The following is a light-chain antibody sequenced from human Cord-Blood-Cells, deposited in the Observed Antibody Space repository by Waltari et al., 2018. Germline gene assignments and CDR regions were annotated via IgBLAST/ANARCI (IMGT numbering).Light chain of an antibody. CDR2: DVS. V-gene: IGLV2-14*01. CDR3: SSYTSSSNWV. CDR1: SSDVGGYNY. J-gene: IGLJ3*02. Sequence: QSALTQPASVSGSPGQSITISCTGTSSDVGGYNYVSWYQQHPGKAPKLMFYDVSKRPSGVSNRFSGSKSVNTAALTISGLQAEDEADYYCSSYTSSSNWVFGGGTKLTVL.